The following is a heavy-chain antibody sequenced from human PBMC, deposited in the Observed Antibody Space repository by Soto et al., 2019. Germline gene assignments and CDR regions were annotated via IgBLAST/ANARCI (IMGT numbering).Heavy chain of an antibody. CDR1: GYTFSNYY. Sequence: QVQLVQSGAEVKKPGASVTVSCKTSGYTFSNYYIYWVRQAPGQGLEWVAVINPSGGSTVYAQKFQGRVTVTGDTSTSTVYMELSSLMSEDTAVYFCARNPVGGNGDQWGQGTLVTVSA. J-gene: IGHJ5*02. CDR2: INPSGGST. V-gene: IGHV1-46*01. D-gene: IGHD1-26*01. CDR3: ARNPVGGNGDQ.